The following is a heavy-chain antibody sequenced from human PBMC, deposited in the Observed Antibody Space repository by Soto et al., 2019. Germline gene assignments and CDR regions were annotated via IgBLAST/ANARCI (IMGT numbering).Heavy chain of an antibody. CDR1: GYTFTSYG. V-gene: IGHV1-8*01. D-gene: IGHD3-22*01. CDR3: ARGRPVYDGTGYFSP. CDR2: ISAYNGNT. J-gene: IGHJ5*02. Sequence: QVQLVQSGAEVRKPGASVKVSCKSSGYTFTSYGINWVRQATGQRLEWLGWISAYNGNTDYAQKFQGRVTMTTNTSTSTAHMELSSLRSEDTAMYYCARGRPVYDGTGYFSPWGQGTLVTVSS.